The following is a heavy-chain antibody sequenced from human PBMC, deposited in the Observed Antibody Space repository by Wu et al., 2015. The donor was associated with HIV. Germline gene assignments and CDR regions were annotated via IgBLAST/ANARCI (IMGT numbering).Heavy chain of an antibody. CDR2: IIPIFGPA. J-gene: IGHJ6*03. Sequence: QVQLVQSGAEVTKPGASVRVSCKASGGTFSTYVISWVRQAPGQGLEWMGGIIPIFGPANYAQKFQGRLTITADDSMSTVFMDLNSLRSEDTAVYYCARGPPLAAQYYYMDVWGKGTTVTVSS. CDR1: GGTFSTYV. CDR3: ARGPPLAAQYYYMDV. V-gene: IGHV1-69*01. D-gene: IGHD6-6*01.